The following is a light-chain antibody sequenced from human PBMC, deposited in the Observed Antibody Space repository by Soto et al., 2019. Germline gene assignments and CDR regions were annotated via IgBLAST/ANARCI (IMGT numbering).Light chain of an antibody. CDR2: KMS. Sequence: DIQMTQSPSTLSASVGDRVTITCRASQSISSWLAWYQQKPGKAPKLLIYKMSRLESGVPSRFGGSGSGTEFTLTISSLQPEDFAVYYCQQYHTYPFTFGGGTKVEIK. CDR3: QQYHTYPFT. V-gene: IGKV1-5*03. J-gene: IGKJ4*01. CDR1: QSISSW.